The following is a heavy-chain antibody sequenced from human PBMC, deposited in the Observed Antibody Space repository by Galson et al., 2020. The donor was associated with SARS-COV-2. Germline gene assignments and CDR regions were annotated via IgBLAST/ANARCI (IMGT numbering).Heavy chain of an antibody. J-gene: IGHJ6*02. V-gene: IGHV4-31*03. CDR1: GGSSNSGGYY. D-gene: IGHD4-4*01. CDR3: ARDRPPTDDYYYYGVDV. CDR2: IEYSGRT. Sequence: SQTLSLTCTVSGGSSNSGGYYWSWIRQHPGKGLEWIGYIEYSGRTYYNPSLKSRVTITVDTSKNQFSLKLTSVTAADTAVYYCARDRPPTDDYYYYGVDVWGQGTTVTVSS.